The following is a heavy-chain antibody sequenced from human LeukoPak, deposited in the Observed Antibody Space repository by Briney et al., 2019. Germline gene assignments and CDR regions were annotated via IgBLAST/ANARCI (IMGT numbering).Heavy chain of an antibody. Sequence: SQTLSLTCTVSGGSISSGSYYWSWIRQPAGKGLEWIGRIYISGTTNYNPSLKNRVTISVDTSKNQFSLKLSSVTDADTAVYYCARSLFVAGRRYYFDYWGQGTLVTVSS. J-gene: IGHJ4*02. CDR2: IYISGTT. V-gene: IGHV4-61*02. CDR1: GGSISSGSYY. CDR3: ARSLFVAGRRYYFDY. D-gene: IGHD6-6*01.